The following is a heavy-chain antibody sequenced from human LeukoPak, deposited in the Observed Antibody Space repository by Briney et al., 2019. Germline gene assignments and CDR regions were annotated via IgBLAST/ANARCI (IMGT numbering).Heavy chain of an antibody. D-gene: IGHD1-26*01. CDR3: ARGARRSDY. CDR2: IYSSGST. Sequence: SETLSLTCTVSGASITSYYWTWFRQPPGKGLEWIGHIYSSGSTNYNPSLKSRVTILVDTSKNQFSLKLSSVTAADTAVYYCARGARRSDYWGQGTLVTVSS. V-gene: IGHV4-59*01. J-gene: IGHJ4*02. CDR1: GASITSYY.